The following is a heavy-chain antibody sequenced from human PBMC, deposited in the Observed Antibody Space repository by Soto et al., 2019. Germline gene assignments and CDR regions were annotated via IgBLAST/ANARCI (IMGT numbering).Heavy chain of an antibody. CDR3: AKPYSSGWYTIWYFDL. Sequence: GGSLRLSCAASGFTFSSYGMHWVRQAPGKGLEWVAVISYDGSNKYYADSVKGRFTISRDNSKNTLYLQMNILRAEDTAVYYCAKPYSSGWYTIWYFDLWGRGTRVTVSS. CDR1: GFTFSSYG. CDR2: ISYDGSNK. J-gene: IGHJ2*01. D-gene: IGHD6-19*01. V-gene: IGHV3-30*18.